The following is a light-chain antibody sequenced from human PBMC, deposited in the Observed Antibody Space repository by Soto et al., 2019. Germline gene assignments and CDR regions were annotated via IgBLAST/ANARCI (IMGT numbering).Light chain of an antibody. CDR2: DTS. Sequence: EIVLTQSPATLSLSPGERATLSCRASQSVSSYLAWYQQKPGQAPRLLIYDTSTRATGIPARFSGSGSGTDFTLTISSLEPEDFAVYYCQQRSNWPEITFGQGTRLDIK. J-gene: IGKJ5*01. CDR3: QQRSNWPEIT. V-gene: IGKV3-11*01. CDR1: QSVSSY.